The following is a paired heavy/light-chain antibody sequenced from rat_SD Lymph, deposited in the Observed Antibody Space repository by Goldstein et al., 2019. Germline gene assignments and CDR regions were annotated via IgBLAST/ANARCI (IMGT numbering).Light chain of an antibody. Sequence: DIQMTQSPASLSASLGETVTIECRASEDIYSNLAWYQQKPGNSPQLLIYDANSLADGVPSRFSGSGSGTQYSLKINSLQSEDVASYFCQQYNNYPPNTFGAGTKLELK. J-gene: IGKJ2-1*01. V-gene: IGKV12S34*01. CDR2: DAN. CDR3: QQYNNYPPNT. CDR1: EDIYSN.
Heavy chain of an antibody. J-gene: IGHJ2*01. CDR1: GFSFNDYW. CDR2: INQDSSTI. Sequence: EVKLVESGGGLVQPGRSLKLSCAASGFSFNDYWMGWVRQAPGKGLEWIGEINQDSSTINYTPSLKDKFTISRDNAQNTLYLQMSKLGSEDTAIYYCARVGLGGHYFDYWGQGVMVTVSS. D-gene: IGHD5-1*01. V-gene: IGHV4-2*01. CDR3: ARVGLGGHYFDY.